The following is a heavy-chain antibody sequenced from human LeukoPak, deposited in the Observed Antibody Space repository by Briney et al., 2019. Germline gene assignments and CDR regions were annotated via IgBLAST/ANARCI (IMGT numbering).Heavy chain of an antibody. CDR2: IYSGGST. J-gene: IGHJ4*02. CDR3: ASYGRIAGFDY. Sequence: ECVSFIYSGGSTYYADSVKGRFTISRDNSKNTLYLQMNSLRAEDTAVYYCASYGRIAGFDYWGQGTLVTVSS. V-gene: IGHV3-66*01. D-gene: IGHD1-20*01.